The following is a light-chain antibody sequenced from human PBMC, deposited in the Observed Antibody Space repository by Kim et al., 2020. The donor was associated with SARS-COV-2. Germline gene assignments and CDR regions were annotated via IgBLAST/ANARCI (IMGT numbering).Light chain of an antibody. CDR3: QQSYSTPLT. CDR2: AAS. V-gene: IGKV1-39*01. J-gene: IGKJ4*01. Sequence: DIQMTQSPSSLSASVGDRVTITCRASQSISSYLNWYQQKPGKAPKLLIYAASSLQSGVPSRFSGSGSGTDFTLTISSLQPEDFATYYCQQSYSTPLTFGGGTKVHIK. CDR1: QSISSY.